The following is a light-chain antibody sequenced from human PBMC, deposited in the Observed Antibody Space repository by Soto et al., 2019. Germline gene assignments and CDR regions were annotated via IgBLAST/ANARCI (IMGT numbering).Light chain of an antibody. CDR1: SSDVGGYNY. V-gene: IGLV2-11*01. J-gene: IGLJ1*01. CDR2: DVS. Sequence: QSVLTQPRSVSGSPGQSVTISCTGTSSDVGGYNYVSWYQQHPGKAPELMIYDVSKRPSGVPDRFSGSKSGNTASLTISGLQAEDEADYYCCSYAGSYKVFGTGTKLTVL. CDR3: CSYAGSYKV.